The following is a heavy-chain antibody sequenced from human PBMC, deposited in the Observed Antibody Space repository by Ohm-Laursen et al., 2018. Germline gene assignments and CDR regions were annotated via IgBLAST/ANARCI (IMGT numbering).Heavy chain of an antibody. V-gene: IGHV4-38-2*02. CDR1: GDSISSGYY. J-gene: IGHJ4*02. CDR2: THHTGTT. CDR3: ARDRAGSFDY. D-gene: IGHD2-15*01. Sequence: TLSLTWAVSGDSISSGYYWAWIRQPPGGGLEDIGGTHHTGTTYHNPSLKSRLSISVDASKNHFSRKRRSVTAADTAMYFCARDRAGSFDYWGQGIRVIVSS.